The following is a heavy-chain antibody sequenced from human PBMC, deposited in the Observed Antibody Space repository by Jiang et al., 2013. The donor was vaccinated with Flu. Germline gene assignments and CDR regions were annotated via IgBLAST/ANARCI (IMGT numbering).Heavy chain of an antibody. CDR2: ISGSGGST. J-gene: IGHJ4*02. CDR3: AKDIGDYVFSADY. V-gene: IGHV3-23*01. Sequence: CAASGFTFSSYAMSWVRQAPGKGLEWVSAISGSGGSTYYADSVKGRFTISRDNSKNTLYLQMNSLRPEDTAVYYCAKDIGDYVFSADYWGQGTLVTVSS. CDR1: GFTFSSYA. D-gene: IGHD4-17*01.